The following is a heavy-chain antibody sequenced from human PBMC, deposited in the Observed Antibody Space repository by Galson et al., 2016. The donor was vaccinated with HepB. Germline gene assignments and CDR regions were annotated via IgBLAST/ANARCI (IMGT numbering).Heavy chain of an antibody. CDR3: AGDEGYCSGGSCDKSAFDI. CDR2: INPSGGST. CDR1: GYIFSSY. Sequence: SVKVSCKASGYIFSSYMHWVRQAPGRGLEWMGIINPSGGSTSYAQKFQDRVTMTRDTSTSTVYMELISLRSEDTAVYFCAGDEGYCSGGSCDKSAFDIWGQGTMVTVSS. D-gene: IGHD2-15*01. J-gene: IGHJ3*02. V-gene: IGHV1-46*01.